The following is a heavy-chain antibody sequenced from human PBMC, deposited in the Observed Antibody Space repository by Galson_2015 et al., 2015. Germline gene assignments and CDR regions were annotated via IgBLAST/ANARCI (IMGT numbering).Heavy chain of an antibody. CDR3: TSPRSGRSKWLVYYMDV. V-gene: IGHV3-49*04. D-gene: IGHD6-19*01. J-gene: IGHJ6*03. CDR2: IRSKAYGGTT. Sequence: SLRLSCAASGFTFGDYAMSWVRQAPGKGLEWVGFIRSKAYGGTTEYAASVKGRFTISRDDSKSIAYLQMNSLKTEDTAVYYCTSPRSGRSKWLVYYMDVWGKGTTVTVSS. CDR1: GFTFGDYA.